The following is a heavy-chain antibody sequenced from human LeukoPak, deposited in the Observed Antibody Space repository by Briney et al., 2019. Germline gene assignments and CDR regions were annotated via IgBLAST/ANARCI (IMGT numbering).Heavy chain of an antibody. CDR1: GYTFTGYY. V-gene: IGHV1-2*02. CDR2: INPNSGGT. D-gene: IGHD3-9*01. Sequence: GASVKVSCKASGYTFTGYYMHWVRQAPGQGLEWMGWINPNSGGTNYAQKFQGRVTMTRDTSISTAYMELSRLRSDDTAVYYCARDGVTYYDILTGYNYYGMDVWGQGTTVTVSS. J-gene: IGHJ6*02. CDR3: ARDGVTYYDILTGYNYYGMDV.